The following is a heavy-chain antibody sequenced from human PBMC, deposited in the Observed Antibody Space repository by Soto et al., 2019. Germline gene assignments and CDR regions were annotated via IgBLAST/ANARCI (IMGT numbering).Heavy chain of an antibody. Sequence: ESGGGVVQPGRSLRLSCAASGFTFSSYGMHWVRQAPGKGLEWVAVISYDGSNKYYADSVKGRFTISRDNSKNTLYLQMNSLRAEDTAVYYCAKDDYDILTGIDYWGQGTLVTVSS. J-gene: IGHJ4*02. CDR2: ISYDGSNK. CDR3: AKDDYDILTGIDY. D-gene: IGHD3-9*01. CDR1: GFTFSSYG. V-gene: IGHV3-30*18.